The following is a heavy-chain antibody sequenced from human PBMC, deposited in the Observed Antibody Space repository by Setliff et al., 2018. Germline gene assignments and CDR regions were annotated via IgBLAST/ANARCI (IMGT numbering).Heavy chain of an antibody. Sequence: ASVKVSCKASGGTFSSYAISWVRQAPGQGLEWMGGIIPIFGTANYAQKFQGRVTITADESTSTAYMELSSLRSEDTAVYYCARAVVPAAIGYYYYGMDVWGQGTTVTVSS. V-gene: IGHV1-69*13. CDR3: ARAVVPAAIGYYYYGMDV. CDR2: IIPIFGTA. CDR1: GGTFSSYA. D-gene: IGHD2-2*01. J-gene: IGHJ6*02.